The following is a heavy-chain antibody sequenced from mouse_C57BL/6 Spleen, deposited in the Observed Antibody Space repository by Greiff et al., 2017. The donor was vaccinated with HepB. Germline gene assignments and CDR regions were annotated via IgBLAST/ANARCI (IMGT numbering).Heavy chain of an antibody. CDR2: ISHGGSYT. CDR3: ARVRAYDSNLYYAIDY. J-gene: IGHJ4*01. CDR1: GFTFSSYA. D-gene: IGHD2-5*01. Sequence: EVQGVESGGGLVKPGGSLKLSCAASGFTFSSYAMSWVRQTPEKRLEWVATISHGGSYTYYQDNLKGRFTISRDNAKNNQYLQMSHLKSEDTAIYYCARVRAYDSNLYYAIDYWGQGTSVTVSA. V-gene: IGHV5-4*01.